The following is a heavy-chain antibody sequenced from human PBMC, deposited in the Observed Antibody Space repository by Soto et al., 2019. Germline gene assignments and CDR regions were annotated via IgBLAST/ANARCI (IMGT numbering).Heavy chain of an antibody. CDR1: GGSISSGGYY. J-gene: IGHJ3*02. Sequence: SETLSLTCTVSGGSISSGGYYWSWIRQHPGKGLEWIGYIYYSGSTYYNPSLKSRVTISVDTSKNQFSLKLSSVTAADTAVYYCAREVGIGYCSGGSCGRRRAFDIWGQGAMVTV. D-gene: IGHD2-15*01. CDR3: AREVGIGYCSGGSCGRRRAFDI. CDR2: IYYSGST. V-gene: IGHV4-31*03.